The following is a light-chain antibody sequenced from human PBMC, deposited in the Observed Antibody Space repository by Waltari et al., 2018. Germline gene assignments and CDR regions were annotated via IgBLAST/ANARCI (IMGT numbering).Light chain of an antibody. Sequence: EIVLTQAPATLSLSPGERANLSYRASQSVSDFLGWYQQKPGQAPRLLIYDTSHRAPGIPDRFRGSGSGTDFTLTISSLEPEDFAVYYCQQRRYGLTFGGGTKVDIK. V-gene: IGKV3-11*01. CDR1: QSVSDF. J-gene: IGKJ4*01. CDR2: DTS. CDR3: QQRRYGLT.